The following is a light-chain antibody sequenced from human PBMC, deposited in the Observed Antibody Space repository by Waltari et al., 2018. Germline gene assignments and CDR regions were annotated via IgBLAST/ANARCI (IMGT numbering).Light chain of an antibody. CDR2: DDE. CDR1: HLGSKS. J-gene: IGLJ2*01. Sequence: SHVLTQPPSVSVAPGQTARLTCVGNHLGSKSVHWYQQTPGQAPVLVVYDDEDRPSGIPERFSGSNSGNTATLTIIRVEAGDEADYFCQVWDSPSDPPEVFGGGTKLTVL. V-gene: IGLV3-21*02. CDR3: QVWDSPSDPPEV.